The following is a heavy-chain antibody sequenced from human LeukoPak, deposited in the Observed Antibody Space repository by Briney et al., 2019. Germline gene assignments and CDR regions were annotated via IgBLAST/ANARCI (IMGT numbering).Heavy chain of an antibody. D-gene: IGHD5-24*01. CDR1: GGSISSGGYY. CDR3: ARDRDDSWFDP. Sequence: SETLSLTCNVSGGSISSGGYYWSWIRQLPGKGLEWIGYIYYSGSTYYNPSLKSRVSISVATSKTRFSLRLSSVTAADTAVYYCARDRDDSWFDPWGQGTLVTVSS. CDR2: IYYSGST. V-gene: IGHV4-31*03. J-gene: IGHJ5*02.